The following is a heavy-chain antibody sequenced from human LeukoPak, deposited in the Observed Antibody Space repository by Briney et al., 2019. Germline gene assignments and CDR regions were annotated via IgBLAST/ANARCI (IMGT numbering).Heavy chain of an antibody. CDR1: GGSFSGYY. CDR3: AGYYGDYIGTAYYYGMDV. CDR2: INHSGST. D-gene: IGHD4-17*01. Sequence: PSETLSLTCAVYGGSFSGYYWSWIRQPPGKGLEWIGEINHSGSTNYNPSFKSRVTISVDTSKNQFSLKLSSVTAADTAVYYCAGYYGDYIGTAYYYGMDVWGQGTTVTVSS. J-gene: IGHJ6*02. V-gene: IGHV4-34*01.